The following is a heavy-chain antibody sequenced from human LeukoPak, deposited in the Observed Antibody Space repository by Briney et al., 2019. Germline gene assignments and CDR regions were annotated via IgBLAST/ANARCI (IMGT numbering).Heavy chain of an antibody. CDR1: GGSISSYY. D-gene: IGHD3-10*01. J-gene: IGHJ4*02. CDR2: IYYSGST. V-gene: IGHV4-59*08. CDR3: ARAVTVYRSGSYYNLGY. Sequence: SETLSLTCTVSGGSISSYYWSWIRQPPGKGLEWIGYIYYSGSTNYNPSLKSRVTISVDTSKNQFSLKLSSVTAADTAVYYCARAVTVYRSGSYYNLGYWGQGTLVTVSS.